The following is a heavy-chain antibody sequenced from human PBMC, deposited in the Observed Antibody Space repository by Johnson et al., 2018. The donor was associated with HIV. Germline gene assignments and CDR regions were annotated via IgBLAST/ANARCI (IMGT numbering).Heavy chain of an antibody. CDR2: IRYDGSNK. CDR3: AILTDRISAFDI. D-gene: IGHD1-14*01. CDR1: GFTFSTYG. V-gene: IGHV3-30*02. J-gene: IGHJ3*02. Sequence: QEQLVESGGGVVQPGGSLRLSCAASGFTFSTYGIHWVRQAPGKGLEWVAFIRYDGSNKYYADSVKGRFTISRDNSKNTLYLQMNSLRAEDTAVYYCAILTDRISAFDIWGQGTMVTVSS.